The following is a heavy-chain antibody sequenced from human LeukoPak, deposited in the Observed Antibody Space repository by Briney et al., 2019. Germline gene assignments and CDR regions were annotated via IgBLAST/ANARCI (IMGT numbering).Heavy chain of an antibody. J-gene: IGHJ6*03. V-gene: IGHV1-46*01. CDR2: INPSGGST. CDR1: GHTFTSYY. CDR3: ARAHIAPPGYYYYYYMDV. D-gene: IGHD6-13*01. Sequence: ASVKVSCKASGHTFTSYYMHWVRQAPGQGLEWMGIINPSGGSTSYAQKFQGRVTMTRDMSTSTVYMELSSLRSEDTAVYYCARAHIAPPGYYYYYYMDVWGKGTTVTVSS.